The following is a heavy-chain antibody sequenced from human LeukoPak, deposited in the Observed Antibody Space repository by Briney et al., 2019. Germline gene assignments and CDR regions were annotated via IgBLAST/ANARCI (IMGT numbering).Heavy chain of an antibody. CDR3: ARDVLARGDAFDI. CDR1: GGSISSGGYY. J-gene: IGHJ3*02. V-gene: IGHV4-31*03. Sequence: SQTLSLTCTVSGGSISSGGYYWSWIRQHPGKGLEWIGYIYYSGSTYYNPSLKSRVTISVDTSKNQFSLKLSSVTAADTAVHYCARDVLARGDAFDIWGQGTMVTVSS. CDR2: IYYSGST. D-gene: IGHD4/OR15-4a*01.